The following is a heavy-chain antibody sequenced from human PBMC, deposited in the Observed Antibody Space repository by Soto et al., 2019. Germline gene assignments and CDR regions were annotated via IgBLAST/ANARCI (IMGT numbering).Heavy chain of an antibody. V-gene: IGHV4-31*03. CDR1: GGSISSGGYY. CDR2: IYYSGST. J-gene: IGHJ6*02. D-gene: IGHD2-2*01. CDR3: ARGGLSSTSIHYHYYYYGMDV. Sequence: QVQLQESGPGLVKPSQTLSLTCTVSGGSISSGGYYWSWIRQHPGKGLEWIGYIYYSGSTYYNPSLKGRVTISVDTSKNQFSLKLSSVTAADTAVYYCARGGLSSTSIHYHYYYYGMDVWGQGTTVTVSS.